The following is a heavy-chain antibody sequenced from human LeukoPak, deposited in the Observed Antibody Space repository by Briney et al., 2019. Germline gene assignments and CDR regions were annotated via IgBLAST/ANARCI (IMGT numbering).Heavy chain of an antibody. J-gene: IGHJ4*02. CDR2: INHSGST. D-gene: IGHD6-19*01. V-gene: IGHV4-34*01. Sequence: SETLSLTCAVYGGSFSGYYWSWIRQPPGKGLEWIGEINHSGSTNYNPSLKSRVTISVDTSKNQLSLKLSSVTAADTAVYYCARTDSSGWWFYFDYWGQGTLVPVSS. CDR3: ARTDSSGWWFYFDY. CDR1: GGSFSGYY.